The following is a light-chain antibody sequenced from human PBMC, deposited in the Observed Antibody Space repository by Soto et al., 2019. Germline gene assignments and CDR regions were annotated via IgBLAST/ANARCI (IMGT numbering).Light chain of an antibody. Sequence: QTVVTQEASLTVSPGGTVTLTCASSTGPVTGAQFANWFRQSPGQAPRPLIYSTTNKHSWTPARFSGSLLGGKAALTVSDVQPEDEGEYFCLLYFAGGSHIFGGGTKVTVL. CDR3: LLYFAGGSHI. V-gene: IGLV7-43*01. J-gene: IGLJ2*01. CDR2: STT. CDR1: TGPVTGAQF.